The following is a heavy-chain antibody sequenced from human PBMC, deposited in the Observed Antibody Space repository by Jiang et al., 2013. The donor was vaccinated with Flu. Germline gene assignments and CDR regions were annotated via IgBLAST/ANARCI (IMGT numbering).Heavy chain of an antibody. CDR3: ARDQFPHNWFDP. CDR2: IYPDGAT. Sequence: GGLIQPGGSLRLSCVASEFTVSSDYMSWVRQAPGKGLEWVSVIYPDGATYYSDSVKGRFTISRDSSKNTLYLQMNGLRTEDTAVYHCARDQFPHNWFDPWGQGTLVTVSS. J-gene: IGHJ5*02. CDR1: EFTVSSDY. V-gene: IGHV3-53*01.